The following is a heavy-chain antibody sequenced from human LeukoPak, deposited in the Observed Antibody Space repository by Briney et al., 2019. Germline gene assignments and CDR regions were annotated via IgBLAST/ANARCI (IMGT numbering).Heavy chain of an antibody. CDR3: ARASDTAMVFDY. D-gene: IGHD5-18*01. Sequence: SETLSLTCAVYGGSFSGYYWSWIRQPPGKGLEWIGYIYYSGSTNYNPSLKSRVTISVDTSKNQFSLKLSSVTAADTAVYYCARASDTAMVFDYWGQGTLVTVSS. CDR1: GGSFSGYY. J-gene: IGHJ4*02. CDR2: IYYSGST. V-gene: IGHV4-59*08.